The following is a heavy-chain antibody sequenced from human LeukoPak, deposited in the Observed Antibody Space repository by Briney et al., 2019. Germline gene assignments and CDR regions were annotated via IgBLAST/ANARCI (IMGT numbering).Heavy chain of an antibody. J-gene: IGHJ5*02. Sequence: GGSLRLSCAASGFTFSSYSMNWVRQAPGKGLEWVSYISSSSSTIYYADSVKGRFTISRDNAKDSLYLQMNSLRDEDTAVYYCARDRRDITIFGVVIDNWFDPWGQGTLVTVSS. D-gene: IGHD3-3*01. CDR1: GFTFSSYS. V-gene: IGHV3-48*02. CDR2: ISSSSSTI. CDR3: ARDRRDITIFGVVIDNWFDP.